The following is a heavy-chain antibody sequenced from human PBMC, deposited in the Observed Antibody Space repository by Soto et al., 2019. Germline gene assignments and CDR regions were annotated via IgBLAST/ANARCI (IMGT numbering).Heavy chain of an antibody. D-gene: IGHD3-10*01. V-gene: IGHV3-23*01. Sequence: EMQLLESGGALVQPGGSLRLSCAASGFTFSSYSMNWVRQAPGKGLQWVATVGGGGDNIFYADSVKGRFTISRDDSQNMVFLQMNSLRPEDTAVYFCAKRDSGSGRSPPLINYWGQGTLVTVSS. CDR2: VGGGGDNI. CDR3: AKRDSGSGRSPPLINY. J-gene: IGHJ4*02. CDR1: GFTFSSYS.